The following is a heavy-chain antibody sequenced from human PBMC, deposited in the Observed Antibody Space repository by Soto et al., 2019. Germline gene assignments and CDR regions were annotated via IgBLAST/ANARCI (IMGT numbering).Heavy chain of an antibody. CDR1: GFTFSSYG. D-gene: IGHD2-8*01. CDR2: ISYDGSNK. Sequence: LRLSCAASGFTFSSYGMHWVRQAPGKGLEWVAVISYDGSNKYYADSVKGRFTISRDNSKNTLYLQMNSLRAEDTAVYYCANSEWVYWGQGTLVTVSS. J-gene: IGHJ4*02. V-gene: IGHV3-30*18. CDR3: ANSEWVY.